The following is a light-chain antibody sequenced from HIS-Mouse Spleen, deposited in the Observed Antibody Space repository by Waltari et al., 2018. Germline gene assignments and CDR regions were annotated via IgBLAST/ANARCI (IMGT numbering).Light chain of an antibody. J-gene: IGKJ1*01. CDR3: QQSYSTPRT. V-gene: IGKV1-39*01. CDR2: AAS. CDR1: QSISSY. Sequence: DTQMTPSPSPLYASVGDRVTITCRASQSISSYLNLYQQKPGKDPKLLIYAASSLQSGVPSRFSGSGSRTDFTLTISSLQPEDFAAYYCQQSYSTPRTFGQGTKVEIK.